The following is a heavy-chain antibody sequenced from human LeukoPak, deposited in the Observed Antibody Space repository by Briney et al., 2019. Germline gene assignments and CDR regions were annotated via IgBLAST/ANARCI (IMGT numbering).Heavy chain of an antibody. CDR1: GGSFGVYY. D-gene: IGHD3-10*01. Sequence: SETLSLTCAVSGGSFGVYYWSFIRQPPGKGLEWIGEINHTGSTNYNPSLKSRVIISPDTSKNQVSLKLSSVTAADTAVYYCHMVRGGGYFDYWGQGTLVTVSS. J-gene: IGHJ4*02. CDR2: INHTGST. CDR3: HMVRGGGYFDY. V-gene: IGHV4-34*01.